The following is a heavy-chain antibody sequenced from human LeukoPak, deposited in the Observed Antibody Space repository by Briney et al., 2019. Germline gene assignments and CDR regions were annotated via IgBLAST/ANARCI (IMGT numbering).Heavy chain of an antibody. CDR2: IYHTGST. CDR3: ARVDDYNCLDY. J-gene: IGHJ4*02. CDR1: GGSIRNYY. V-gene: IGHV4-59*03. Sequence: SETLSLTCTVSGGSIRNYYWSWIRQPPGTGLEWIGYIYHTGSTNYNPSLKSRVTISVDTSKNQFSLKLSSVTAADTAVYFCARVDDYNCLDYWGQGTLVTVSS. D-gene: IGHD5-24*01.